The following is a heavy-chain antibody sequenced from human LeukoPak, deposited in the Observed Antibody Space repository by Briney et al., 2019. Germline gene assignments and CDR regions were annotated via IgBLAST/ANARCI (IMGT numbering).Heavy chain of an antibody. V-gene: IGHV1-69*13. CDR3: ARDAPGMGYYDTSAYHNNYLDP. D-gene: IGHD3-22*01. Sequence: SVKVSCKASGCTFSNYAISWVRQAPGQGLEWMGRNIPIFGTANYAQRFQGRVTIIADQSTSTVYMELSNLKSEDTAVYYCARDAPGMGYYDTSAYHNNYLDPWGQGTLVTVSS. CDR1: GCTFSNYA. J-gene: IGHJ5*02. CDR2: NIPIFGTA.